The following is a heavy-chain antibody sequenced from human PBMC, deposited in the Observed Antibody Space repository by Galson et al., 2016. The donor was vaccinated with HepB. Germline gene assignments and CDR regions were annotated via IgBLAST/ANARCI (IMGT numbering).Heavy chain of an antibody. J-gene: IGHJ4*02. CDR1: GGTFSSYA. D-gene: IGHD3-10*01. CDR3: ASHTRGQCGSGRHEFDY. V-gene: IGHV1-69*13. CDR2: ITPIFGPA. Sequence: SVKVSCKASGGTFSSYAFSWVRQAPGQGLEWMGGITPIFGPAKYSQKFQGRVTILADESTTTLYMDLSSLRSEDTAVYYCASHTRGQCGSGRHEFDYWGQGTLVIVSS.